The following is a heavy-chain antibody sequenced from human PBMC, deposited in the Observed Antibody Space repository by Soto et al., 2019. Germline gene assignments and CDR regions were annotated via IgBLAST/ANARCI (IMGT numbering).Heavy chain of an antibody. V-gene: IGHV4-59*01. D-gene: IGHD3-10*01. CDR2: IYYSGST. Sequence: QVQLQESGPGLVKPSETLSLTCTVSGGSISSYYWSWIRQPPGKGLEWIGYIYYSGSTNYNPSLKSRVPISVDTSKYQFSLKLGFVTAADTAVYYCARAKLAHYYGSGGGFDPWGQGTLVTVSS. CDR3: ARAKLAHYYGSGGGFDP. J-gene: IGHJ5*02. CDR1: GGSISSYY.